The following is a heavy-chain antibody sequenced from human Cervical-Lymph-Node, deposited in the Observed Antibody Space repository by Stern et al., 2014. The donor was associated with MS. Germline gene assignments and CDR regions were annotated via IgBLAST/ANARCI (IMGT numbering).Heavy chain of an antibody. CDR3: ARANYDFWSGNSSFQRYYYGMDV. V-gene: IGHV3-48*02. J-gene: IGHJ6*02. CDR2: XSSSRSPI. D-gene: IGHD3-3*01. Sequence: QLVESGGGLVQPGGSLRLSCAASGFTFSSYSMNWVRQAPGKGLGWISYXSSSRSPIYYADSVKGRFTISKDNAKNSLYLQMNSLRDEDTAVYYCARANYDFWSGNSSFQRYYYGMDVWGQGTTVTVSS. CDR1: GFTFSSYS.